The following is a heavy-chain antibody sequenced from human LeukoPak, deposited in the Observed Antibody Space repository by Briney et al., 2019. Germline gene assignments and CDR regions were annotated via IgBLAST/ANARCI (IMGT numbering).Heavy chain of an antibody. CDR1: GFTFSSYW. Sequence: GGSLRLSCAASGFTFSSYWMSWVRQAPGKGLEWVANIKQDGSENYYVDSVKGRFTTSRDNAKKSLSLQMNRLRAEDTALYYCARARLYSSGWLLDYWGQGTPVTVSS. V-gene: IGHV3-7*01. J-gene: IGHJ4*02. D-gene: IGHD6-19*01. CDR3: ARARLYSSGWLLDY. CDR2: IKQDGSEN.